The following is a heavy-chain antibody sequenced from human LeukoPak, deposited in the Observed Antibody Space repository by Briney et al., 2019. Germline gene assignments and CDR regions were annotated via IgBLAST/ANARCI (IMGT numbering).Heavy chain of an antibody. CDR3: ARYRVVVITNKDYYFDY. Sequence: GGSLRLSCAASGFTFSSYAMSWVRQAPGKGLEWVSAISGSGGSTYYADSVKGRFTISRDNSKNTLYLQMNSLRAEDTAVYYCARYRVVVITNKDYYFDYWGQGTLVTVSS. CDR1: GFTFSSYA. D-gene: IGHD3-22*01. CDR2: ISGSGGST. V-gene: IGHV3-23*01. J-gene: IGHJ4*02.